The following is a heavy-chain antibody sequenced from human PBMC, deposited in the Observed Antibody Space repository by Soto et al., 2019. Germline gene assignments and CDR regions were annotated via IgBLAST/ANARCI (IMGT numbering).Heavy chain of an antibody. CDR1: GYPFTSYG. V-gene: IGHV1-18*01. CDR2: ISAYNGNT. D-gene: IGHD6-13*01. CDR3: AREGGQIADTNRRYYYYGMDV. Sequence: GXSVKVSCKASGYPFTSYGSSWVRRAPGQGLEWMGWISAYNGNTNYAQKLQGRVTMTTDTSTSTAYMELRSLRSDDTAVYYCAREGGQIADTNRRYYYYGMDVWGQGTTVTVSS. J-gene: IGHJ6*02.